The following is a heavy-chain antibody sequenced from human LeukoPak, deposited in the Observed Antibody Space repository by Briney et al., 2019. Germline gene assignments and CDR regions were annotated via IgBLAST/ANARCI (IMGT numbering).Heavy chain of an antibody. V-gene: IGHV3-30*03. CDR3: ARGTTLTTGVDF. CDR1: GFTFSSYS. J-gene: IGHJ4*02. Sequence: GGSLRLSCAASGFTFSSYSMNWVRQAPGKGLEWVAVTSYEGSNQYYADSVKGRFTISRDNSKSTLYLQMNSLRAEDTAVYYCARGTTLTTGVDFWGQGTLVIVSS. CDR2: TSYEGSNQ. D-gene: IGHD4-11*01.